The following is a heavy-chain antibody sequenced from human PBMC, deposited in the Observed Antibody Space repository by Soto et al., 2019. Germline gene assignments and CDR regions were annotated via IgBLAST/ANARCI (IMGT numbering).Heavy chain of an antibody. V-gene: IGHV2-5*02. CDR2: ISWDDDK. Sequence: QITLKESGPTLVKPTQTLTLTCTFSGFSLSSTRVAVGWIRQPPGKALEWLALISWDDDKRYSPFLKSRLTITKDTAKDPVVPAMTSMDPVAAATYYCAYRAVAGLGYYFDYWGQGTRVTVSS. CDR1: GFSLSSTRVA. D-gene: IGHD6-19*01. J-gene: IGHJ4*02. CDR3: AYRAVAGLGYYFDY.